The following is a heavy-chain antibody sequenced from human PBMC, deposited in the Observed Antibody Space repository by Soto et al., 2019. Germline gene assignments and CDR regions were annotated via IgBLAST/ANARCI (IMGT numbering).Heavy chain of an antibody. CDR1: GFTFDDYA. J-gene: IGHJ6*03. CDR3: AKDIRGHYYGSGSYYKDYYYYYMDV. CDR2: ISWNSGSI. D-gene: IGHD3-10*01. V-gene: IGHV3-9*01. Sequence: GGSLRLSCAASGFTFDDYAMHWVRQAPGKGLGWVSGISWNSGSIGYADSVKGRFTISRDNAKNSLYLQMNSLRAEDTALYYCAKDIRGHYYGSGSYYKDYYYYYMDVWGKGTTVTVSS.